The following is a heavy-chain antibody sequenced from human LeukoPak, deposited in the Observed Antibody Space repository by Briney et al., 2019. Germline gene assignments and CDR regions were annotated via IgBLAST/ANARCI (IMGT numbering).Heavy chain of an antibody. J-gene: IGHJ4*02. CDR3: AREGVDWNHSVYYFDY. D-gene: IGHD1-1*01. V-gene: IGHV1-2*02. Sequence: ASVKVSCKASGYTFTGYYIHWVRQAPGQGLEWVGWINPNSGGTNYAQKFQGRVTMTRDTSISTAYMELSRLRSDDTAVYYCAREGVDWNHSVYYFDYWGQGTLVTVST. CDR2: INPNSGGT. CDR1: GYTFTGYY.